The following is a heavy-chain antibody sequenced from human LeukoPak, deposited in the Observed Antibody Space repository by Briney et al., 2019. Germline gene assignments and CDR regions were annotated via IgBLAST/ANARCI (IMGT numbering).Heavy chain of an antibody. V-gene: IGHV4-39*01. CDR2: IYYSGSN. D-gene: IGHD5-18*01. Sequence: ASETLSLTCTVSGGSISISSYYWGWIPQPPGKGLVWIMSIYYSGSNYYNPSLKIRITISVDTSKNQFSLKLSSVTAADTAVYYCARNRGYSYGYPFDYWGQGTLVTVSS. CDR3: ARNRGYSYGYPFDY. J-gene: IGHJ4*02. CDR1: GGSISISSYY.